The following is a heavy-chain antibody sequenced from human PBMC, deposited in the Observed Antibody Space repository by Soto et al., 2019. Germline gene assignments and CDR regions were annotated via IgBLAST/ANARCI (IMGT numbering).Heavy chain of an antibody. J-gene: IGHJ4*02. CDR2: VYPRDSDT. CDR3: ARPPLPGYSIHFNS. Sequence: GESLKISGDASGYIFIDYWIGLVLQMPGKGLEWMGIVYPRDSDTRYSPSFQGQVTISADRSTGTAFLQWRSLKASDTALYYCARPPLPGYSIHFNSWGQGTLVTVSS. V-gene: IGHV5-51*01. CDR1: GYIFIDYW. D-gene: IGHD2-15*01.